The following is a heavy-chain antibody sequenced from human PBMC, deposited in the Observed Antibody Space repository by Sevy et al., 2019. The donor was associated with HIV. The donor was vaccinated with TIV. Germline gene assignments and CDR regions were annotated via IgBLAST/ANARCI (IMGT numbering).Heavy chain of an antibody. CDR3: ARHCSSTSCSHAFDI. V-gene: IGHV4-34*01. CDR2: INYSGST. J-gene: IGHJ3*02. CDR1: GGSFSGYY. D-gene: IGHD2-2*01. Sequence: SETLSLTCAVYGGSFSGYYWSWIRQPPGKGLEWIGEINYSGSTNYNPFLKSRVTISGDTSKNQFSLKLSSVTAADTAVYYCARHCSSTSCSHAFDIWGQGTMVTVSS.